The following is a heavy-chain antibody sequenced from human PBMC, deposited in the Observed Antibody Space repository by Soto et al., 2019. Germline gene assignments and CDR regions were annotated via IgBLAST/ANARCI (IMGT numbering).Heavy chain of an antibody. Sequence: GGSLRLSCAASGFTFSSYAMHWVRQAPGKGLEWVAVISYDGSNKYYADSVKGRFTISRDNSKNTLYLQMNSLRAEDTAVYYCARVAYWGPGTQVTVSS. CDR3: ARVAY. V-gene: IGHV3-30-3*01. J-gene: IGHJ4*02. CDR2: ISYDGSNK. CDR1: GFTFSSYA.